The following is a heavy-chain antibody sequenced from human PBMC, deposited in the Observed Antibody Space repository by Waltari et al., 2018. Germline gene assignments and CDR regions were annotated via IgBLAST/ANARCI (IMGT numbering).Heavy chain of an antibody. V-gene: IGHV3-48*03. Sequence: EVQLLESGGGLVQPGGSLRLSCAASGFTFSSYEMNWVRQAPGKGLEWVSYISSSGSTIYYADSVKGRFTISRDNAKNSLYLQMNSLRAEDTAVYYCAVQYYYGSGSYSTWYFDLWGRGTLVTVSS. CDR3: AVQYYYGSGSYSTWYFDL. D-gene: IGHD3-10*01. CDR1: GFTFSSYE. J-gene: IGHJ2*01. CDR2: ISSSGSTI.